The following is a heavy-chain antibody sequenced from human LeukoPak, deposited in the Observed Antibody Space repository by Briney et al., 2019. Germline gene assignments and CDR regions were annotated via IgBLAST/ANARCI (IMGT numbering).Heavy chain of an antibody. Sequence: PSETLSLTCAVYGGSFSGYYWSWIRQPPGKGLEWIGEINHSGSTNYNPSLKSRVTISVDTSKNQFSLKLSSVTAADTAVYYCARQWLVAPYYFDYWGQGTLVTVSS. CDR3: ARQWLVAPYYFDY. CDR1: GGSFSGYY. CDR2: INHSGST. V-gene: IGHV4-34*01. J-gene: IGHJ4*02. D-gene: IGHD6-19*01.